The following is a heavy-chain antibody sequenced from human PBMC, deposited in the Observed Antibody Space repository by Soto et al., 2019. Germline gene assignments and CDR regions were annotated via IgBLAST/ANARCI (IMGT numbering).Heavy chain of an antibody. Sequence: ASVKVSCKASGYTFTGYYMHCVRQAPGQGLEWMGWINPSSGSTHYAQKFQGWVTMTRDTSTSTAYMDLTTLRSDDTAVYFCARDPGAASFDFWAQGTLVTVSS. CDR2: INPSSGST. V-gene: IGHV1-2*04. CDR1: GYTFTGYY. J-gene: IGHJ4*02. D-gene: IGHD2-15*01. CDR3: ARDPGAASFDF.